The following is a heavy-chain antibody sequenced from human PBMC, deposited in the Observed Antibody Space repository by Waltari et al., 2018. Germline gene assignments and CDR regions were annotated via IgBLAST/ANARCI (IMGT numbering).Heavy chain of an antibody. CDR2: VNGDGSTT. Sequence: EVHLVESGGRVVQPGGSLRLSCAASGFTFSSYWMYWVRQAAGKGMMCVSRVNGDGSTTEYADSVKGRFSISRDNAKNTVYLQMNSLRVDDTAVYYCTRSIDFGGQGTLVTVSS. V-gene: IGHV3-74*03. CDR3: TRSIDF. D-gene: IGHD6-6*01. CDR1: GFTFSSYW. J-gene: IGHJ4*02.